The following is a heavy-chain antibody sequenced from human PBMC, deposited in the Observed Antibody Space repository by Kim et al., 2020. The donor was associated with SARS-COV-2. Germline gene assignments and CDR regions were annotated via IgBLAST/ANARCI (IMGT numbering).Heavy chain of an antibody. CDR3: ARHVSGRSYYFYYMDG. Sequence: AETLSLTCTVSGGSISSSSYYWGWIRQPPGKGLEWIGSMYYSGSTYYNPALKSRVTISVDTSKNQCSLKLSSVTATDTAEYYGARHVSGRSYYFYYMDG. J-gene: IGHJ6*03. CDR2: MYYSGST. D-gene: IGHD3-10*01. CDR1: GGSISSSSYY. V-gene: IGHV4-39*01.